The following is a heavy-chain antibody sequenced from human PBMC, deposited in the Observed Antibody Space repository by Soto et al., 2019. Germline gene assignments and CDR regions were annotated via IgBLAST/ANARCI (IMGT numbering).Heavy chain of an antibody. CDR3: ARDRVGYCSSTSCRDAFDI. CDR2: ISYDGSNK. CDR1: GFTFSSYA. V-gene: IGHV3-30-3*01. D-gene: IGHD2-2*01. Sequence: GGSLRLSCAASGFTFSSYAMHWVRQAPGKGLEWVAVISYDGSNKYYADSVKGRFTISRVNSKNTLYLQMNSLRAEDTAVYYCARDRVGYCSSTSCRDAFDIWGQGTMVTVSS. J-gene: IGHJ3*02.